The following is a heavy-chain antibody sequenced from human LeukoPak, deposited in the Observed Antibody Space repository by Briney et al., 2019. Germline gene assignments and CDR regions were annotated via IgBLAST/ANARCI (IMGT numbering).Heavy chain of an antibody. V-gene: IGHV3-7*05. CDR1: GFTFSSYW. J-gene: IGHJ4*02. CDR2: IKQDGSEK. CDR3: ARAGYYYGSGSYREDY. Sequence: GGSLRLSCAASGFTFSSYWMSWVRQAPGKGLEWVANIKQDGSEKYYVDSVKGRFTISRDNAKNSLYLQMNSLRAEDTAVYYCARAGYYYGSGSYREDYWGQGTLVTVSS. D-gene: IGHD3-10*01.